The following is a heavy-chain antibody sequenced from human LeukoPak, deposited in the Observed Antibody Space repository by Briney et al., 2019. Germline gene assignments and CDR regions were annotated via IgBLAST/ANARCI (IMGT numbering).Heavy chain of an antibody. CDR3: ARGLLLSIAAAGPSNWFDP. J-gene: IGHJ5*02. Sequence: SETLSLTCTVSGGSISSYYWSWIRQHPGKGLEWIGYIYYSGSTYYNPSLKSRVTISVDTSKNQFSLKLSSVTAADTAVYYCARGLLLSIAAAGPSNWFDPWGQGTLVTVSS. CDR1: GGSISSYY. V-gene: IGHV4-59*06. D-gene: IGHD6-13*01. CDR2: IYYSGST.